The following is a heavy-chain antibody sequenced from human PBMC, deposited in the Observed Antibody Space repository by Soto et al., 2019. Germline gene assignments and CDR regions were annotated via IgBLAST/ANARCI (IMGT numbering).Heavy chain of an antibody. Sequence: SETLSLTCTVSGGSISSGGYYWSWIRQHPGKGLEWIGYIYYSGGTYYNPSLKSRVTISVDTSKNQFSLKLSSVTAADTAVYYCALRSLPEYYYGMDVWGQGTTVTVSS. CDR1: GGSISSGGYY. CDR3: ALRSLPEYYYGMDV. D-gene: IGHD5-12*01. V-gene: IGHV4-31*03. CDR2: IYYSGGT. J-gene: IGHJ6*02.